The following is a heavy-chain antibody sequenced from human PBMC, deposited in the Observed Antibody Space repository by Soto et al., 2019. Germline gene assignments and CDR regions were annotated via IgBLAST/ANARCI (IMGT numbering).Heavy chain of an antibody. CDR3: ARVRYCSGGSCHWFDP. J-gene: IGHJ5*02. CDR2: IYYSGST. CDR1: GGSVSSGSYY. Sequence: SETLSLTCTVSGGSVSSGSYYWSWIRQPPGKGLEWIGYIYYSGSTNYNPSLKSRVTISVYTSKNQFPLKLSSVTAADTAVYYCARVRYCSGGSCHWFDPWGQGTLVTVSS. D-gene: IGHD2-15*01. V-gene: IGHV4-61*01.